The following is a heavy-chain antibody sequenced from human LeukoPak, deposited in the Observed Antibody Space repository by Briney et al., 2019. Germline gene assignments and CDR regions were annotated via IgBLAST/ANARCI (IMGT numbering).Heavy chain of an antibody. D-gene: IGHD1-26*01. Sequence: GGSLRLSCAASGFTFSSYGMHWVRQAPGKGLEWVAFIRYDGSNKYYADSVKGRFSISRDNAKNSLYLQMNSLRAEDTAVYYCARDLLGWELHYFDYWGQGTLVTVSS. CDR2: IRYDGSNK. J-gene: IGHJ4*02. CDR1: GFTFSSYG. V-gene: IGHV3-30*02. CDR3: ARDLLGWELHYFDY.